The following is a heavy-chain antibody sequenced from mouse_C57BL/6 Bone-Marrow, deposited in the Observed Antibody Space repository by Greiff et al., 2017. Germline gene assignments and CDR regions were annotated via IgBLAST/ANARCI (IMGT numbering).Heavy chain of an antibody. D-gene: IGHD1-1*01. J-gene: IGHJ3*01. CDR3: ARQGIYYYGSSYDWFAY. CDR1: GFTFSSYG. Sequence: EVQGVESGGDLVKPGGSLKLSCAASGFTFSSYGMSWVRQTPDQRLEWVATISSGGSYTYYPDSVKGRFTISRDNAKNTLYLQMSSLKSEDTAMYYCARQGIYYYGSSYDWFAYWGQGTLVTVSA. V-gene: IGHV5-6*01. CDR2: ISSGGSYT.